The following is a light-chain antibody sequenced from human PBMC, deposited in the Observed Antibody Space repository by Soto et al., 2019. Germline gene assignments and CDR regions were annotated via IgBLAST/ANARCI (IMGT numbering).Light chain of an antibody. CDR2: WAS. CDR3: QQYYSTPYT. J-gene: IGKJ2*01. V-gene: IGKV4-1*01. CDR1: QSVLYSSNNKNY. Sequence: DIVMTQSPDSLAVSLGERATINCKSSQSVLYSSNNKNYLAWYQQKPGQPPKLLIYWASTRESGVPDRLSGSGSGTYFTLTISRPRAEDVAGYYCQQYYSTPYTFGQGTKLEIK.